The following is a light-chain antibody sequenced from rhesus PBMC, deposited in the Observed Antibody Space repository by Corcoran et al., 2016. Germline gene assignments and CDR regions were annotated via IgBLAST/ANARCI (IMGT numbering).Light chain of an antibody. CDR2: KAS. J-gene: IGKJ4*01. V-gene: IGKV1-25*01. CDR1: PGISTN. CDR3: QHGYGTPLT. Sequence: DIQMTQSPSSLSASVGDRVTITCQASPGISTNLAWYQQKPGKVPKLLIYKASTLQIGVPSRFRGIGSGTDFTLTISSLQSEDFATYYCQHGYGTPLTFGGGTKVELK.